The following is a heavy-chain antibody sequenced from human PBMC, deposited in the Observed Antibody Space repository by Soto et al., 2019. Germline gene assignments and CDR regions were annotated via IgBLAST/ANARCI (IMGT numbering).Heavy chain of an antibody. CDR3: AHRYGGNYYRWYFDS. D-gene: IGHD1-26*01. V-gene: IGHV2-5*01. CDR2: ISWKADK. CDR1: GFSLTTSGAG. Sequence: QITLKESGPTLVKPTQTLTLTCTYSGFSLTTSGAGVGWIRQPPGKALEWLALISWKADKRYNPGLESRLTMTSATCENQVILTPPNMDPVDTATYFRAHRYGGNYYRWYFDSWGQGTLVTVSS. J-gene: IGHJ4*02.